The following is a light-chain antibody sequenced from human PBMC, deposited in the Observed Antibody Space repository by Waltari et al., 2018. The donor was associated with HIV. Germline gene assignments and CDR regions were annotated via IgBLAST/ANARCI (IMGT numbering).Light chain of an antibody. V-gene: IGLV2-14*01. CDR2: EVN. CDR3: ASFTGRSSLV. J-gene: IGLJ1*01. CDR1: SSPIGAYHY. Sequence: QSALTQPASVSGSPGQSLTISCTGPSSPIGAYHYVSWYQHHPGKAPRLMIYEVNNRPSGVSIRFSGSKSGVTASLTISGLQADDEADYYCASFTGRSSLVFGTGTTVTVL.